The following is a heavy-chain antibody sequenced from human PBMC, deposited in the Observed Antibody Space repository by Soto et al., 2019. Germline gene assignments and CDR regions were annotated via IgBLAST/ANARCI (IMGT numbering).Heavy chain of an antibody. CDR1: GFTFTNYA. D-gene: IGHD6-19*01. V-gene: IGHV3-23*01. Sequence: EMQLLESGGGLVQPGGSLRLFCAASGFTFTNYAMTWVRQAPGKGLEWVSTITPTGATFYGDTVKGRFTISRDNSRSTVFLQMNSLRAEDTAMYYCARTDKFNSQSSGWANRFDCWGQGTLVTVSS. J-gene: IGHJ4*02. CDR3: ARTDKFNSQSSGWANRFDC. CDR2: ITPTGAT.